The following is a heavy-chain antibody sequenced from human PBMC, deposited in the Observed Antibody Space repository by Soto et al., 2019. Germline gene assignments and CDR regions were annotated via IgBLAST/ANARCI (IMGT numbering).Heavy chain of an antibody. V-gene: IGHV3-11*01. J-gene: IGHJ4*02. CDR3: ARDPLMFASLFDY. Sequence: QVQLVESGGGLVRPGGSLRLSCAASGVIFSDYYMSWIRQAPGKGLEWISYISSDGSIMYYADSVKGRFTISRDNAKNSLYLQMNSLRAEDTAVYYCARDPLMFASLFDYWGQGTLVTVSS. CDR1: GVIFSDYY. D-gene: IGHD3-10*02. CDR2: ISSDGSIM.